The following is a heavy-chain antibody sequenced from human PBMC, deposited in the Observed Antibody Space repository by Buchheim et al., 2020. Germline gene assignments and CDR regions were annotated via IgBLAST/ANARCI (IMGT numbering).Heavy chain of an antibody. CDR3: ARVRGFKWGLLRLDY. CDR1: GYTFTGYY. D-gene: IGHD1-26*01. CDR2: INPNSGGT. J-gene: IGHJ4*02. V-gene: IGHV1-2*04. Sequence: QVQLVQSGAEVKKPGASVKVSCKASGYTFTGYYMHWVRQAPGQGLEWMGWINPNSGGTNYAQKFQGWVTMTRDTSISTAYMELRSLRSEDTAVYYCARVRGFKWGLLRLDYWGQGTL.